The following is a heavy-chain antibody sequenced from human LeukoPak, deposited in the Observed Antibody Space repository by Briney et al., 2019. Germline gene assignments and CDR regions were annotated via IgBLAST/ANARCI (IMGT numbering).Heavy chain of an antibody. D-gene: IGHD1-1*01. Sequence: GGSLRLSCAASGFTFNNYWIHWVRQVPGEGLVWVSRINNDGSSARYVDSVKGRFTISRDNAKNTLFLQMNSLRAEDTAVYYCARRGTGHGMDVWGQGTTVIVSS. J-gene: IGHJ6*02. V-gene: IGHV3-74*01. CDR2: INNDGSSA. CDR1: GFTFNNYW. CDR3: ARRGTGHGMDV.